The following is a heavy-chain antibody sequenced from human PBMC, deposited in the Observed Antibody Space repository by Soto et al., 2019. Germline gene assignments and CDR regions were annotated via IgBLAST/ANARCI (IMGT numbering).Heavy chain of an antibody. Sequence: GPSVKVSCKASEAAFRNGDNSRVRQATGQGLEWMGWMNPNSGNTGYALKFQGRVSMTRNTSIYTVYLELSSLASDDTAVYYCVSMASRRTLHWFEPWRQGSLVIVS. CDR1: EAAFRNGD. V-gene: IGHV1-8*01. CDR2: MNPNSGNT. D-gene: IGHD1-1*01. J-gene: IGHJ5*02. CDR3: VSMASRRTLHWFEP.